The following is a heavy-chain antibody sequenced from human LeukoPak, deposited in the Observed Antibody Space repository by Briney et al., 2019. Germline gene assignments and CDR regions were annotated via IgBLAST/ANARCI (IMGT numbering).Heavy chain of an antibody. CDR3: AKDGGLWVSAHWGDS. V-gene: IGHV3-23*01. D-gene: IGHD7-27*01. CDR1: GFTFSNYA. CDR2: ITTGGPNT. Sequence: GGSLRLSCAASGFTFSNYAMSWVRQAPGKGLKWVSTITTGGPNTYYADSVKGRFTVSRDDSKSTLYLQMNSLRAEDTAVYYCAKDGGLWVSAHWGDSWGRGTLVTVSS. J-gene: IGHJ4*02.